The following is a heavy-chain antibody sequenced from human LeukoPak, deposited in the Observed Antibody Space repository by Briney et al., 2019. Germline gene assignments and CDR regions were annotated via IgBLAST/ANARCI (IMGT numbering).Heavy chain of an antibody. V-gene: IGHV3-7*01. CDR2: IHPNGGVQ. J-gene: IGHJ4*02. Sequence: GGSLRLSCAASGLTFWSYWMSWVRQAPGKGLEGVANIHPNGGVQNYVDSVKGRFTMSRDIAANSLFLQVNSLRAEDSAVYYCATTFPYCSSGTCTLGGLGTLVTVSS. CDR1: GLTFWSYW. CDR3: ATTFPYCSSGTCTL. D-gene: IGHD2-15*01.